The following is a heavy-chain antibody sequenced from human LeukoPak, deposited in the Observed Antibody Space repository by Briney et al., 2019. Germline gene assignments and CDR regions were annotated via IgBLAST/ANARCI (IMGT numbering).Heavy chain of an antibody. CDR2: ISSSSSYI. CDR3: ARADGWLVRGWFDP. D-gene: IGHD6-19*01. CDR1: GFTFNTYN. Sequence: GGSLRLSCAASGFTFNTYNMNWVRQAPGKGLEWVSSISSSSSYIYYADPVKGRFTISRDNAKNSLYLQMNSLRAEDTAVYYCARADGWLVRGWFDPWGQGTLVTVSS. J-gene: IGHJ5*02. V-gene: IGHV3-21*01.